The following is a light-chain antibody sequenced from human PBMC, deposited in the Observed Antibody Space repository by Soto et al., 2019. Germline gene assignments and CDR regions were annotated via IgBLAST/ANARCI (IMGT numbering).Light chain of an antibody. CDR2: GAS. Sequence: ETVWTQSPATLSLSPGENAILSCRTSHSVNSHVAWYQQKPGQAPSLLLYGASTRATGIPVRFSGSGFGTEFTLTIRSLKSEDFAVDYCQQYKNWPLFGQGTRLEIK. CDR1: HSVNSH. CDR3: QQYKNWPL. V-gene: IGKV3-15*01. J-gene: IGKJ5*01.